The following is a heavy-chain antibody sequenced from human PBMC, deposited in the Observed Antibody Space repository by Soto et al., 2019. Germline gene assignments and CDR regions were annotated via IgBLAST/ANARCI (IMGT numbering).Heavy chain of an antibody. V-gene: IGHV4-31*11. Sequence: PSETLSLTCAVSGDSIRKSGYYWSWIRQNQGNALGRIGYIHDSGSTFYNPSLKSRVTISADTSKNPPSLKLTTVTAADTAMYYCARSTGVLKSRRSYCIHAWGQGTLVTVSS. CDR1: GDSIRKSGYY. J-gene: IGHJ5*02. CDR3: ARSTGVLKSRRSYCIHA. CDR2: IHDSGST. D-gene: IGHD2-8*02.